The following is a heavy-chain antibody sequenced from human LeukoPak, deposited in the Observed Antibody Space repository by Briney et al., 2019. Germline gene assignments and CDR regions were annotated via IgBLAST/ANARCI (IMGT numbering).Heavy chain of an antibody. Sequence: GSLRLSCAASGFTFSSYSMNWVRQAPGKGLEWVSSISSSSSYIYYADSVKGRFTISRDNSKNTLYLQMNSLRAEDTAVYYCARVKRTSFLDYWGQGTLVTVSS. CDR1: GFTFSSYS. V-gene: IGHV3-21*04. J-gene: IGHJ4*02. CDR2: ISSSSSYI. CDR3: ARVKRTSFLDY. D-gene: IGHD3/OR15-3a*01.